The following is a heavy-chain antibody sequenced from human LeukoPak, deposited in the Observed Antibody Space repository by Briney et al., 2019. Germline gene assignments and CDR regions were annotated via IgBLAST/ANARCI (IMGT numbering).Heavy chain of an antibody. Sequence: KTSETLSLTCAVYGGSFSGYYWSWIRQPPGKGLEWIGEINHSGSTNYNPSLKSRVTISVDTSKNQFSLKLSSVTAADTAVYYCARGSSSWYSAPYDYWGQGTLVTVSS. CDR3: ARGSSSWYSAPYDY. D-gene: IGHD6-13*01. CDR2: INHSGST. CDR1: GGSFSGYY. J-gene: IGHJ4*02. V-gene: IGHV4-34*01.